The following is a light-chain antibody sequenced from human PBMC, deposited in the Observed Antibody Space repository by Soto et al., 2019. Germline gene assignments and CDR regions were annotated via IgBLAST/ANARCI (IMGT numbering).Light chain of an antibody. V-gene: IGLV2-14*03. Sequence: QSALTQPASVSGSPGQALTISCSGTSSDVGAFNYVSCYQQHPGKAPKRMFYDVSTRRSGVSTPVSGSKSGNTASLTISGHQAEDEADYYCSSYTRSSTLVFGTGSKVTVL. CDR2: DVS. J-gene: IGLJ1*01. CDR3: SSYTRSSTLV. CDR1: SSDVGAFNY.